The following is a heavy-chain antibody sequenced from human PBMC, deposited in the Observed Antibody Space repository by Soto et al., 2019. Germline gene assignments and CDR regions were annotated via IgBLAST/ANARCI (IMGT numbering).Heavy chain of an antibody. CDR3: ARRITAAGAYDV. CDR1: GFTFSSSW. V-gene: IGHV3-7*01. CDR2: IKQDGSEK. D-gene: IGHD6-13*01. J-gene: IGHJ4*02. Sequence: GVLRLSCAASGFTFSSSWMSWVRQAAGKGLEWVANIKQDGSEKYYVDSVKGRFTISRDNAKNSLYLQMNSLRAEDTAVYYCARRITAAGAYDVWGQGTLVTVSS.